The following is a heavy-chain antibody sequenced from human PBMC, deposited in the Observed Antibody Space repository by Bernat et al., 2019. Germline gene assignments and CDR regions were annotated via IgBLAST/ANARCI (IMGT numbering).Heavy chain of an antibody. CDR3: ARAYYYDSGSYYSAFDY. D-gene: IGHD3-10*01. Sequence: QVQLVESGGGVVQPGRSLRLSCAASGFTFGSYAITWVRQAPGKGLEWVAVISYDGSNKYYADSVKGRFTISRDNSKNTLYLQMNSLRAEDTAVYYCARAYYYDSGSYYSAFDYWGQGTLVTVSS. J-gene: IGHJ4*02. V-gene: IGHV3-30-3*01. CDR1: GFTFGSYA. CDR2: ISYDGSNK.